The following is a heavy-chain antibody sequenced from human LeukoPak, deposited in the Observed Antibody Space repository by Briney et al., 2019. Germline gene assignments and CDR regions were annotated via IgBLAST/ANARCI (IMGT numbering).Heavy chain of an antibody. CDR1: GYTFTSYG. V-gene: IGHV1-18*01. Sequence: GASVKVSCKASGYTFTSYGISWVRQAPGQGLEWMGWIRVYNGDTNYAQKLQGRVTMTRDTFISTAYMELSRLRSDDTAVYYCARELDGSGSYWGQGTLVTVSS. CDR2: IRVYNGDT. D-gene: IGHD3-10*01. CDR3: ARELDGSGSY. J-gene: IGHJ4*02.